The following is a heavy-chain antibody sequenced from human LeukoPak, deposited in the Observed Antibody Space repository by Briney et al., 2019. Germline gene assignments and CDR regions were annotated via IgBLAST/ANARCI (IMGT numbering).Heavy chain of an antibody. CDR2: FSWNSGSI. CDR3: AKGGSGGAHFDY. V-gene: IGHV3-9*01. CDR1: GFTFDDYA. D-gene: IGHD3-10*01. J-gene: IGHJ4*02. Sequence: GGSLRLSCAASGFTFDDYAMHWVRQAPGKGLEWVSGFSWNSGSIGYADSVKGRFTISRDNAKNSLYLQMNSLRAEDTALYYCAKGGSGGAHFDYWGQGTLVTVSS.